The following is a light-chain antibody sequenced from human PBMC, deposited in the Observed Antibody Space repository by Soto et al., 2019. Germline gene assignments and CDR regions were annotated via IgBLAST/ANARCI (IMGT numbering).Light chain of an antibody. Sequence: EIVMTQSPATLSVSPGERATLSCRASQSISSNLAWYQQKPGQAPRLLIYGASTRATGIPARFSGSGSGTEFTLTISSLQSEDLAVYNCQQYNNWPPTFGQGTKVEIK. CDR3: QQYNNWPPT. CDR1: QSISSN. J-gene: IGKJ1*01. CDR2: GAS. V-gene: IGKV3-15*01.